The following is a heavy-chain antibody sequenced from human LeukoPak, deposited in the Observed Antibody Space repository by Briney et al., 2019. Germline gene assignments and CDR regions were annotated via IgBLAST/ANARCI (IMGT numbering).Heavy chain of an antibody. Sequence: GGSLRLSCAASGFTFSSYAKHWVRQAPGKGLEWVAVISSDGSNKYYADSVKGRFTISRDNSKNTLYLQMNSLRADDTAVYYCARDQITTVRGIIARSTPYYDYHYMDVWGKGTTVTVSS. CDR3: ARDQITTVRGIIARSTPYYDYHYMDV. CDR2: ISSDGSNK. CDR1: GFTFSSYA. J-gene: IGHJ6*03. V-gene: IGHV3-30*04. D-gene: IGHD3-10*01.